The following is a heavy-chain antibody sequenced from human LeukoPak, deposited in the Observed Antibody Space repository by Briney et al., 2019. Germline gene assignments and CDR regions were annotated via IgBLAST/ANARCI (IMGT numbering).Heavy chain of an antibody. D-gene: IGHD2-2*01. V-gene: IGHV1-69-2*01. J-gene: IGHJ5*02. Sequence: ASVKVSCKASGFTFIGYYIYWVQQAPGKGLEWMGRVNPEDGERTYAEKFQGRVTITADTSTDTAYMELSGLRSEDTAVYYCATEGYCTGISCYRSWGQGTLVTVSS. CDR3: ATEGYCTGISCYRS. CDR1: GFTFIGYY. CDR2: VNPEDGER.